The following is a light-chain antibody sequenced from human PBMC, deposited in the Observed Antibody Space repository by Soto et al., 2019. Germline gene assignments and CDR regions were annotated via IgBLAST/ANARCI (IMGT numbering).Light chain of an antibody. J-gene: IGKJ1*01. CDR1: QSVGSN. CDR2: GAS. CDR3: QPYDYPRT. V-gene: IGKV3-15*01. Sequence: EIVMTQSPATPSVSPGDGATLSCRASQSVGSNLAWYQQKPGQPPRLLISGASTRATGIPARFSGIGSGTQFSLTIRSMKPDDFATDYCQPYDYPRTFGQGTKVDIK.